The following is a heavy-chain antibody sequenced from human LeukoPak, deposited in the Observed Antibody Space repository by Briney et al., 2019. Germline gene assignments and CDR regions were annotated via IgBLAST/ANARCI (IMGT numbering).Heavy chain of an antibody. J-gene: IGHJ4*02. Sequence: PSETLSLTCTVSGGSISRYYWSWIRQPPGKGLEWIGYIYYSGSTNYNPSLKSRVTISVDTSKNQFSLKLSSVTAADTAVYYCARGVVWGSYRHFDYWGQGTLVTVSS. V-gene: IGHV4-59*01. CDR3: ARGVVWGSYRHFDY. CDR1: GGSISRYY. D-gene: IGHD3-16*02. CDR2: IYYSGST.